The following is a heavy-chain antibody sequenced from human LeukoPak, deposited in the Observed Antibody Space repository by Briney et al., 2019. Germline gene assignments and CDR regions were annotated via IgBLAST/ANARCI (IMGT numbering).Heavy chain of an antibody. CDR1: GFTFSSYG. Sequence: PGGSLRLSCAASGFTFSSYGMHWVRQAPGKGLEWVAVISYDGSNKYYADSVKGRFTISRDNSKNTLYLQMNSLRAEDTAVYYCAKDRRYCSGGSCHYFDYWGQGTLVTVPS. V-gene: IGHV3-30*18. J-gene: IGHJ4*02. CDR2: ISYDGSNK. CDR3: AKDRRYCSGGSCHYFDY. D-gene: IGHD2-15*01.